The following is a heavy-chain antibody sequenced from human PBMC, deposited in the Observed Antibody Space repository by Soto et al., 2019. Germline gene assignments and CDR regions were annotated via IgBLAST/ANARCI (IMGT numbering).Heavy chain of an antibody. D-gene: IGHD7-27*01. J-gene: IGHJ4*02. CDR2: IWYDGRNK. CDR1: GFTFSSCG. V-gene: IGHV3-33*01. CDR3: AAGSISGVYFDY. Sequence: QVQLVESGGGVVQPGRSLRLSCAASGFTFSSCGMHWVRQAPGKGLEWVAVIWYDGRNKYYADSVKGRFIISRDKSKNTLYLQMNSLRAEDTAAYYCAAGSISGVYFDYWGPGTLVTVSS.